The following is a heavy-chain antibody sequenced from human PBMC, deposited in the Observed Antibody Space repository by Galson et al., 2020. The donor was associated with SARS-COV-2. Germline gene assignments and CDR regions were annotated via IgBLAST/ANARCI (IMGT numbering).Heavy chain of an antibody. CDR3: ARDLRCSSTSCNNYYYYMDV. D-gene: IGHD2-2*01. Sequence: KISCKASGGTFSSYAISWVRQAPGQGLEWMGGIIPILGIANYAQKFQGRVTITADKSTSTAYMELSSLRSEDTAVYYCARDLRCSSTSCNNYYYYMDVWGKGTTVTVSS. J-gene: IGHJ6*03. V-gene: IGHV1-69*10. CDR2: IIPILGIA. CDR1: GGTFSSYA.